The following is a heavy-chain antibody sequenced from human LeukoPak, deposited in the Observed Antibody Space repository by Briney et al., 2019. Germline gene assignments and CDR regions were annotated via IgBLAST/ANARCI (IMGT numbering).Heavy chain of an antibody. Sequence: PGGSLRLSRAASGFTFSSYAMSWVRQAPGKGLEWVSAISGSGGSTYYADSVKGRFTISRDNSKNTLYLQMNSLRAEDTAVYYCAKLKPTYCSSTSCANTYFDYWGQGTLVTVSS. CDR2: ISGSGGST. V-gene: IGHV3-23*01. CDR1: GFTFSSYA. J-gene: IGHJ4*02. D-gene: IGHD2-2*01. CDR3: AKLKPTYCSSTSCANTYFDY.